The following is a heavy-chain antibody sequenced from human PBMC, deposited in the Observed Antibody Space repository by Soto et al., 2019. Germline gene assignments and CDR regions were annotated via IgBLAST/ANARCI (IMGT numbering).Heavy chain of an antibody. CDR3: ARGGQGSSPSRYYYYAMEV. D-gene: IGHD6-13*01. V-gene: IGHV1-69*13. CDR1: GGTFSRYA. J-gene: IGHJ6*02. Sequence: SVRVSSKASGGTFSRYAINWVRQAPGQGLEWMGGIIPMFGTANYAQKFQGRVTSTADESTSTAYMELSSLRSEDTAIYYCARGGQGSSPSRYYYYAMEVRGQGTTVRVAS. CDR2: IIPMFGTA.